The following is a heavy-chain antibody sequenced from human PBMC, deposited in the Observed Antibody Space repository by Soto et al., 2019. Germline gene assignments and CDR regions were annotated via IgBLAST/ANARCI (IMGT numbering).Heavy chain of an antibody. CDR2: IIPIFGTA. J-gene: IGHJ6*02. V-gene: IGHV1-69*01. CDR1: RVAFSKFI. D-gene: IGHD6-19*01. CDR3: AKVRYSSPMGYYYGLDV. Sequence: QAQLEQSGGEVKKPGSSVKVSCKASRVAFSKFIVTWVRQAPGLGLEWVGGIIPIFGTANYAQKFQGRDTITADESTSTSYMEVNNLRSEETAVYYCAKVRYSSPMGYYYGLDVWAQGTTVTVSS.